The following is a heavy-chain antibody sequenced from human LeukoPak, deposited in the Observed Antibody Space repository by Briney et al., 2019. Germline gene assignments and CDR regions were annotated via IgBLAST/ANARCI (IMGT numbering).Heavy chain of an antibody. V-gene: IGHV4-59*01. J-gene: IGHJ4*02. CDR2: IYYSGST. CDR3: ARAENVFYYDSSGPFHY. Sequence: SESLSLTCTVSGGSISSYYWSWIRQPPGKGLEWIGYIYYSGSTNYNPSLTSRVTISVDTSKNQFSLKLSSVTAADTAVYYCARAENVFYYDSSGPFHYWGQGTLVTVSS. CDR1: GGSISSYY. D-gene: IGHD3-22*01.